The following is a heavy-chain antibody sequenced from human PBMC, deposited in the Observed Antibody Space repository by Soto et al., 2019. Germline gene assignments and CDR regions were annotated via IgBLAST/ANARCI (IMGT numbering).Heavy chain of an antibody. Sequence: KTSETLSLTCAVYGGSFSGYYWSWIRQPPGKGLERIGEINHSGSTNYNPSLKSRVTISVDTSKNQFSLKLSSVTAADTAVYYCARGMGGRVAARNFGIFDYWGQGXLVTVSS. J-gene: IGHJ4*02. V-gene: IGHV4-34*01. CDR2: INHSGST. CDR3: ARGMGGRVAARNFGIFDY. CDR1: GGSFSGYY. D-gene: IGHD2-15*01.